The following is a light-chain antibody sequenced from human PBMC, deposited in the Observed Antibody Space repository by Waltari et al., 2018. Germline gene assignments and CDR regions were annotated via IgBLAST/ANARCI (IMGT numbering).Light chain of an antibody. CDR1: QDIRKN. J-gene: IGKJ4*01. CDR3: QQYANLPLT. Sequence: DIQMTQSPSSLSASVGDRVTITCQASQDIRKNLNWFQQKPGKAPQVLIFAASNSQAEVPSRLSGSGSGTDFAFTISRLEPEVIGTYYCQQYANLPLTFGGGTRVEIK. CDR2: AAS. V-gene: IGKV1-33*01.